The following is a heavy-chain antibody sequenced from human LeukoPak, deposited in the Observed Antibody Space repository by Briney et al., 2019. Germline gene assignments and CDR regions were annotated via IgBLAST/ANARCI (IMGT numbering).Heavy chain of an antibody. J-gene: IGHJ4*02. D-gene: IGHD1-26*01. CDR1: RFTFSSYA. Sequence: GGSLRLSCAASRFTFSSYAMSWLRQAPGKGLEWVSAISGSGGSTYYADSVKGRFTISRDNSKNTLYLQMNSLRTEDTAVYYCAKARIVGATEEDYWGQGTLVTVSS. CDR2: ISGSGGST. V-gene: IGHV3-23*01. CDR3: AKARIVGATEEDY.